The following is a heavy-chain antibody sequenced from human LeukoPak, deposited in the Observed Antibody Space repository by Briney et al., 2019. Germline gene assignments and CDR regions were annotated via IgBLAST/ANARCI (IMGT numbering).Heavy chain of an antibody. J-gene: IGHJ4*02. CDR2: IYYSGST. V-gene: IGHV4-39*01. CDR3: ARQPGGRWVTTLYYFDY. Sequence: PSETLSLTCTVSGGSISSSSYYWIWIRQPPGKGLEWIGSIYYSGSTYSNPSLKSRVTISVDTSKNQFSLKLSSVTAADTAVYYCARQPGGRWVTTLYYFDYWGQGTLVTVSS. CDR1: GGSISSSSYY. D-gene: IGHD4-17*01.